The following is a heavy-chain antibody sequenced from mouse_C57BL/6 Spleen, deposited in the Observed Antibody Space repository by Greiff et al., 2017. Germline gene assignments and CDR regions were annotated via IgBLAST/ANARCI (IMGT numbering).Heavy chain of an antibody. V-gene: IGHV1-55*01. D-gene: IGHD1-1*01. CDR1: GYTFTSYW. J-gene: IGHJ3*01. Sequence: VQLQQPGAELVKPGASVKMSCKASGYTFTSYWITWVKQRPGQGLEWIGDIYPGSGSTNYNEKFKSKATRTVDTSSSTAYMQFSSLTSEDSAVYYCARYGSSSFAYWGQGTLVTVSA. CDR3: ARYGSSSFAY. CDR2: IYPGSGST.